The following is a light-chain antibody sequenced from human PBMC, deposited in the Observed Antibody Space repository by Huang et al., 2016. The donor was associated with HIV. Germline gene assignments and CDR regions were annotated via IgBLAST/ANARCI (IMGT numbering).Light chain of an antibody. CDR3: QQSYNIPFT. V-gene: IGKV1-39*01. Sequence: DFQMTQSPSSLSASVGDRVTITCRASQNINSYLNWYQQKPGKSPKLLINAASSLQSGVPSRCSGSGSGTDFTLTISSLQPEDFASYYCQQSYNIPFTFGGGTKVEIK. CDR2: AAS. CDR1: QNINSY. J-gene: IGKJ4*01.